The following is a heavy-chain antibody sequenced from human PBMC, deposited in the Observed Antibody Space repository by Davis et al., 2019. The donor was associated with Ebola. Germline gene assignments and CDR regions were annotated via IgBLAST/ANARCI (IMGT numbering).Heavy chain of an antibody. J-gene: IGHJ6*02. CDR3: ARDSSGSLYSGLDV. CDR1: GGSVSSGSNY. CDR2: IFYSGSSSYSGST. D-gene: IGHD6-25*01. Sequence: MPSETLSLTCTVSGGSVSSGSNYWSWIRQPPGKGLEWIGNIFYSGSSSYSGSTNYHSSLKSRIFISVDTSKNQFSLKLNSVTAADTAVYYCARDSSGSLYSGLDVWGQGTTVTVSS. V-gene: IGHV4-61*01.